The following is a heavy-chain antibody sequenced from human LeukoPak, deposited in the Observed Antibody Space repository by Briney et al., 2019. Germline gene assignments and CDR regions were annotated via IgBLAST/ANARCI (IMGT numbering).Heavy chain of an antibody. CDR3: ARGTSGARYYYYGMDV. D-gene: IGHD2-8*02. CDR1: GGSFSGYY. Sequence: SETLSLTCAVYGGSFSGYYWSWIRQPPGKGLEWIGEINHSGSTNYNPSRKSRVNISVDTSKNQFSLKLSSVTAADTAVYYCARGTSGARYYYYGMDVWGKGTTVTVSS. V-gene: IGHV4-34*01. CDR2: INHSGST. J-gene: IGHJ6*04.